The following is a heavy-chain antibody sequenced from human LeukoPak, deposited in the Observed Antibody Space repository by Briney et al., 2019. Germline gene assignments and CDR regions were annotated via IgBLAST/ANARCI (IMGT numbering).Heavy chain of an antibody. CDR2: IYPGDSDI. Sequence: GKSLKISCQGSGYTFTNYWIGWVRQMPGKGLEWMAIIYPGDSDIRYNPSFQGQVTISADKSISTAHLQWNSLKASDTAMYYCARGGLNYFDYWGQGTLVTVSS. V-gene: IGHV5-51*01. J-gene: IGHJ4*02. CDR3: ARGGLNYFDY. CDR1: GYTFTNYW. D-gene: IGHD3-16*01.